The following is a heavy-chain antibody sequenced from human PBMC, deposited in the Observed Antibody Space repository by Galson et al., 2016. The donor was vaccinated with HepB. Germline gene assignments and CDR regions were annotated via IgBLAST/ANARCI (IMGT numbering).Heavy chain of an antibody. D-gene: IGHD3-16*02. V-gene: IGHV3-23*01. CDR3: AKESRPRGGRFASFLDGMKDTGYFDS. Sequence: SLRLSCAASGFTFSSSVMSWVRQAPGKGLEWVSSTSASGDRTFYADSVKGRFTISRETSRDTLYLHLTSLRAEDTAEYDCAKESRPRGGRFASFLDGMKDTGYFDSWGQGTLVTVSS. CDR2: TSASGDRT. J-gene: IGHJ4*02. CDR1: GFTFSSSV.